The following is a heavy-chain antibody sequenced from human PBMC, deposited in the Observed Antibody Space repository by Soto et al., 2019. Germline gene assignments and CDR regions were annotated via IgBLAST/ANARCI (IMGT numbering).Heavy chain of an antibody. CDR1: GGSFSGYD. D-gene: IGHD2-8*02. V-gene: IGHV4-34*01. CDR3: ARDKITGLFDY. CDR2: INHSGST. Sequence: PSETLSLTCAVCGGSFSGYDSTWIRQPPGTGLEWIGEINHSGSTNYNPSLKSRVTISVDTSKNQFSLKLTSVTAADTAVYYCARDKITGLFDYWGQGTLVPVSS. J-gene: IGHJ4*02.